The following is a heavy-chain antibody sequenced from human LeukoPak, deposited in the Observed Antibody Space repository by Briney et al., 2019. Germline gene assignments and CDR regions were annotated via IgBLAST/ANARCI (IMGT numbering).Heavy chain of an antibody. CDR3: ARYHTWGVALFDY. V-gene: IGHV1-69*01. Sequence: VKVSCKASGGTFSSYAISWVRQAPGQGLEWMGGIIPTFGTANYAQKIQGRVTITADESTSTAYMELCSLRSEDTAVYYCARYHTWGVALFDYWGQGTLVTVSS. CDR1: GGTFSSYA. CDR2: IIPTFGTA. D-gene: IGHD3-10*01. J-gene: IGHJ4*02.